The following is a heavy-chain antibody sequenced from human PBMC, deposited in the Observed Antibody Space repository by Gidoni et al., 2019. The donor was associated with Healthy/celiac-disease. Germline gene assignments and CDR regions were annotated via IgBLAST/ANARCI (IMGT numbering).Heavy chain of an antibody. J-gene: IGHJ4*02. CDR2: IRSKAYGGTT. D-gene: IGHD6-19*01. CDR3: TSWEVSSGWYGSEDY. Sequence: EVQLVESGGGLVKPLRSLRLSCTASVFTFGDSAMSWFRQAPGKGLDGVGFIRSKAYGGTTEYAASVKGRFTISRDDSKSIAYLQMNSLKTEDTAVYYCTSWEVSSGWYGSEDYWGQGTLVTVSS. V-gene: IGHV3-49*05. CDR1: VFTFGDSA.